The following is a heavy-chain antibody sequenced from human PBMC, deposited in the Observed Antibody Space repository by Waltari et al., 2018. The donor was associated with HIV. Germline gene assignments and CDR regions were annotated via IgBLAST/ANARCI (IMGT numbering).Heavy chain of an antibody. J-gene: IGHJ4*02. D-gene: IGHD1-7*01. CDR2: INPNRGGT. CDR3: ARSDWNLAGDY. CDR1: GYTFTGYY. V-gene: IGHV1-2*06. Sequence: QVQLVQSGAEVKKPGASVKVSCKASGYTFTGYYMHWVRQAPGQGLEWMGRINPNRGGTNYAQKLQGRVTMTRDTSISTAYMELSRLRSDDTAVYYCARSDWNLAGDYWGQGTLVTVSS.